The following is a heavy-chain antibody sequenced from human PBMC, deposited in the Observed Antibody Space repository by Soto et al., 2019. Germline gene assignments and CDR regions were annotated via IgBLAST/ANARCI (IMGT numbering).Heavy chain of an antibody. Sequence: QVQLQESGPGLVKPSEPLSLTCTVSGGSISSYYWSWIRQPPGKGLEWIGYIYYSGSTNYNPSLKSRVTISVDTSKNQFSRKLSSVTAADTAVYYCARVGPRRVVAANEAAFDIWGQGTMVTVSS. CDR1: GGSISSYY. V-gene: IGHV4-59*01. CDR3: ARVGPRRVVAANEAAFDI. CDR2: IYYSGST. D-gene: IGHD2-15*01. J-gene: IGHJ3*02.